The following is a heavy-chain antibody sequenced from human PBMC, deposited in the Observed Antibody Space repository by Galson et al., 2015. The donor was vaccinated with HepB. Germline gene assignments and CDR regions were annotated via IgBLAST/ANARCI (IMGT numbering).Heavy chain of an antibody. CDR1: GASISSSTYY. CDR2: IYYKGSA. D-gene: IGHD2-2*01. J-gene: IGHJ5*02. V-gene: IGHV4-39*01. Sequence: ETLSLTCTVSGASISSSTYYWGWIRQPPGKGLECIGYIYYKGSAYYSPSLKSRVTISVDTSKNQFSLKLSSVTAADTAVYYCARTGSRAIVVVPAAMLGWFDPWGQGTLVTVSS. CDR3: ARTGSRAIVVVPAAMLGWFDP.